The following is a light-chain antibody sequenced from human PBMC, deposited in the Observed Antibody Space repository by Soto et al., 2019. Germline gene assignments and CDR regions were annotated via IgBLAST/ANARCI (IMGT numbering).Light chain of an antibody. CDR1: SSNIGSNT. V-gene: IGLV1-44*01. J-gene: IGLJ1*01. CDR2: SNN. CDR3: AAWDDSLHVYL. Sequence: QAVLTQPPSASGTPGQKVTISCSGSSSNIGSNTVTWYQHLPGTAPKLLIYSNNQRSSGVPGRFSGSKSGTSASLAITGGQSDDGADYYCAAWDDSLHVYLFGTGTKVTVL.